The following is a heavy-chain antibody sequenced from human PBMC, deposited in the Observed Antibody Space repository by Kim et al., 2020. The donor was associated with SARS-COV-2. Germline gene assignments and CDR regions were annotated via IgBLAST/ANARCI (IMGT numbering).Heavy chain of an antibody. CDR2: ISGSGGST. D-gene: IGHD2-15*01. J-gene: IGHJ5*02. CDR1: GFTFSSYA. V-gene: IGHV3-23*01. CDR3: AKDRCSGGSCYPNWFDP. Sequence: GGSLRLSCAASGFTFSSYAMSWVRQAPGKGLEWVSAISGSGGSTYYADSVKGRFTISRDNSKNTLYRQMNSLRAEDTAVYYCAKDRCSGGSCYPNWFDPWGQGTLVTVSS.